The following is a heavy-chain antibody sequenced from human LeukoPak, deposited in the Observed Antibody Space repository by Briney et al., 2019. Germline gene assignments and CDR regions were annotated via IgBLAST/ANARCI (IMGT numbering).Heavy chain of an antibody. Sequence: PGGSLRLSCAASGFTFSSYAMSWVRQAPGKGLEWVSAISGSGGSTYYADSVKGRFTISRDNSKNTLYLQMNSLRAEDTAVYYCARVDSSSDNYYYGMDVWGQGTTVTVSS. CDR2: ISGSGGST. V-gene: IGHV3-23*01. CDR3: ARVDSSSDNYYYGMDV. J-gene: IGHJ6*02. CDR1: GFTFSSYA. D-gene: IGHD6-13*01.